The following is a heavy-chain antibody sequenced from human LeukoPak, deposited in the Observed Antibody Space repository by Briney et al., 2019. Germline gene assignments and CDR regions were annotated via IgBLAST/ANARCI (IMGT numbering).Heavy chain of an antibody. CDR2: IYPGDSDT. Sequence: GESLKISCKGSGYSFTSYWIGWVGQMPGKGLEWMGIIYPGDSDTRYSPSFQGQVTISADKSISTAYLQWSSLKASDTAMYYCARQGGIQLWLRPDYYYGMDVWGQGTTVTVSS. V-gene: IGHV5-51*01. J-gene: IGHJ6*02. CDR1: GYSFTSYW. CDR3: ARQGGIQLWLRPDYYYGMDV. D-gene: IGHD5-18*01.